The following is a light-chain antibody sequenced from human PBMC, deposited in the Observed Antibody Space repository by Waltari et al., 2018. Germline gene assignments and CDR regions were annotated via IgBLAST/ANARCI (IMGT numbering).Light chain of an antibody. CDR3: SAYISSSTLEL. Sequence: QSALTQPASVSGSPGQSITISCTGTSSDVGGYNYVSWYQQHPGKAPKLMIFVVNNRPSGVSNRVSGSKSGNTASLTISGLQAEDEADYYCSAYISSSTLELFGGGTRLTVL. J-gene: IGLJ2*01. CDR1: SSDVGGYNY. V-gene: IGLV2-14*03. CDR2: VVN.